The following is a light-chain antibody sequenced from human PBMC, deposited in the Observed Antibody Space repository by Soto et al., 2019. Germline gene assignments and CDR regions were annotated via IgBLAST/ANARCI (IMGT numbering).Light chain of an antibody. CDR2: GAS. V-gene: IGKV3-15*01. CDR1: QTVTSGY. Sequence: EIVLTQSPYTLSLSPGERATLSCRASQTVTSGYLAWYQQKTGQAPRLLIYGASPRASGIPARFSGSGSATEFALTISSLQSEDFAVYYCQQYNNWPITFGQGTKVDIK. CDR3: QQYNNWPIT. J-gene: IGKJ1*01.